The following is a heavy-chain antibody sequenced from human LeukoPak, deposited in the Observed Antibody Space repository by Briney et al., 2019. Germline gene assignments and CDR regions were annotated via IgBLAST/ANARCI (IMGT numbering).Heavy chain of an antibody. Sequence: ASLKVSCKASGGTFSIYALSWVRQAPGQGLEWMGGIIPMYGTTNYAQKFQDRVTITADESTSTAYMELSSLRSEDTAVYYCAKMRGPGTPWYYYYMDVWGTGTTVTVSS. V-gene: IGHV1-69*01. CDR3: AKMRGPGTPWYYYYMDV. CDR2: IIPMYGTT. J-gene: IGHJ6*03. CDR1: GGTFSIYA. D-gene: IGHD1-14*01.